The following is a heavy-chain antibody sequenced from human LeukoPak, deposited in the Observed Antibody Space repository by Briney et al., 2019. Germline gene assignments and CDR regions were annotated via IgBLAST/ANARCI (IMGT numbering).Heavy chain of an antibody. CDR2: IYYSGST. CDR3: ARVRGRTWADNFDY. D-gene: IGHD2-2*01. CDR1: GYSMSSGYY. J-gene: IGHJ4*02. Sequence: SETLSLTCTVSGYSMSSGYYWGWIRQPPGKGLEWIGYIYYSGSTNYNPSLKSRVTISVDTSKNQFSLKLSSVTAADTAVYYCARVRGRTWADNFDYWGQGILVTVSS. V-gene: IGHV4-61*01.